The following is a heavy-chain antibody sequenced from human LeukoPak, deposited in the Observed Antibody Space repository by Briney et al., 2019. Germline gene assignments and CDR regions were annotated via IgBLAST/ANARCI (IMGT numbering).Heavy chain of an antibody. D-gene: IGHD4-23*01. CDR3: AKDGKASAPHYYYYYYMDV. Sequence: ASVKVSCKASGYTFTGYYMHWVRQAPGQGLEWMGWINPNSGGTNYAQKFQGRVTMTRDTSISTAYMELSRLRSDDTAVYYCAKDGKASAPHYYYYYYMDVWGKGTTVTISS. CDR1: GYTFTGYY. J-gene: IGHJ6*03. V-gene: IGHV1-2*02. CDR2: INPNSGGT.